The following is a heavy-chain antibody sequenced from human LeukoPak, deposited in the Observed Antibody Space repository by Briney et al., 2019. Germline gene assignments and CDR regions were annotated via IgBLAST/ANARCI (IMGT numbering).Heavy chain of an antibody. CDR3: TTEGSGWYANWFDP. CDR2: IKSKTDGGTT. CDR1: GFTFSNAW. D-gene: IGHD6-19*01. V-gene: IGHV3-15*01. J-gene: IGHJ5*02. Sequence: KPGGSLRLSCAASGFTFSNAWMSWVRQAPGKGLEWVGRIKSKTDGGTTDYAAPVKGRFTISRDDSKNTLYLQMNSLKTEDTAVFYCTTEGSGWYANWFDPWGEGTLVTV.